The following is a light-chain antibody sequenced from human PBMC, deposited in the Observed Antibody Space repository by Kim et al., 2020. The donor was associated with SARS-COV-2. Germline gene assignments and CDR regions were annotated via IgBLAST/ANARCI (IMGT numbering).Light chain of an antibody. Sequence: ASVGDTVTITCRASQSVRPSLAWFRHKPGKAPSLLMYKASSLESGVPSRFSGSGSGTEFTLTITSLQPDDFATYYCQQYKTYPWTFGQGTKVDIK. CDR2: KAS. CDR3: QQYKTYPWT. J-gene: IGKJ1*01. V-gene: IGKV1-5*03. CDR1: QSVRPS.